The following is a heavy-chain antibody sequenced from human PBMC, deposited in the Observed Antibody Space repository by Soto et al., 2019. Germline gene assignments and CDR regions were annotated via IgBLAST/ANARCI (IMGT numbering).Heavy chain of an antibody. D-gene: IGHD3-16*01. CDR2: IYYSGST. V-gene: IGHV4-31*03. J-gene: IGHJ4*02. CDR1: GGSISSGGYY. CDR3: ASRIRSYFDY. Sequence: SSETLSLTCTVSGGSISSGGYYWSWIRQHPGKGLEWIGYIYYSGSTYYNPSLKSRVTISVDTSKNQSSLKLSSVTAADTAVYYCASRIRSYFDYWGQGTLVTVSS.